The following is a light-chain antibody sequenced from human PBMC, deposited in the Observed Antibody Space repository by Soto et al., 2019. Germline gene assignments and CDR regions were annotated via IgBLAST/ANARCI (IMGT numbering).Light chain of an antibody. J-gene: IGKJ5*01. CDR1: QSVSSSY. V-gene: IGKV3-20*01. CDR2: GTS. Sequence: EIVLTPSPGTLSLSPGERATLSCRASQSVSSSYLAWYQHKPGQAPRLLIYGTSSRATGIPDRFSGSGSGTDFTLTISRLEPEDFAVYYCQQYGSSITFGQGTRLEIK. CDR3: QQYGSSIT.